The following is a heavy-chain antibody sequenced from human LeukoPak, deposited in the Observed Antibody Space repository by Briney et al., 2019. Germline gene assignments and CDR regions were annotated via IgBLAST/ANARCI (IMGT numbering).Heavy chain of an antibody. CDR2: MNPNSGST. CDR1: GYTFTSYD. J-gene: IGHJ4*02. CDR3: AKGVYSVFPDSRVLDY. Sequence: ASVKVSCKASGYTFTSYDINWVRQATGQGLEWMGWMNPNSGSTGYAQKFQGRVTITRNTSISTAYMELSSLSAEDTAVYYCAKGVYSVFPDSRVLDYWGQGTLVTVSS. V-gene: IGHV1-8*03. D-gene: IGHD5/OR15-5a*01.